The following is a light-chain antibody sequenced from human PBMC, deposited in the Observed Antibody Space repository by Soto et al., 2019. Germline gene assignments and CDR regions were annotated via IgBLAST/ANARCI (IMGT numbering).Light chain of an antibody. CDR1: SSNIGAAYD. CDR2: GNN. Sequence: QSVLTQPPSVSGAPGQKVTISCTRSSSNIGAAYDVHWYQHLPGTAPKLLIYGNNNRPSGVPDRFSGSKSGTSASLALTGLQAEDEADYYCQSYDSSLGGWVFGGGTKLTVL. J-gene: IGLJ3*02. V-gene: IGLV1-40*01. CDR3: QSYDSSLGGWV.